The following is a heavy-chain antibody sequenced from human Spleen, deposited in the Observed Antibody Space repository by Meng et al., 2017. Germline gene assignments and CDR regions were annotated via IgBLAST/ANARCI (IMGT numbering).Heavy chain of an antibody. Sequence: GSLRLSCAVSGGSISSSNWWSWVRQPPGKGLEWIGEIYHSGSTNYNPSLKSRVTISVDKSKNQFSLKLSSVTAADTAVYYCARRAGMYYYDSSGYYPTDYWGQGTLVTVSS. D-gene: IGHD3-22*01. CDR2: IYHSGST. CDR3: ARRAGMYYYDSSGYYPTDY. V-gene: IGHV4-4*02. J-gene: IGHJ4*02. CDR1: GGSISSSNW.